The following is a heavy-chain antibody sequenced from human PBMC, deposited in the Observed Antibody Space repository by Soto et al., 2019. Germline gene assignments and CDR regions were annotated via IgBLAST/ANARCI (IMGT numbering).Heavy chain of an antibody. V-gene: IGHV3-48*02. CDR2: ISSSSSTI. J-gene: IGHJ6*02. D-gene: IGHD1-1*01. CDR1: GFTFSSYS. Sequence: GGSLRLFCAASGFTFSSYSMNWVRQAPGKGLEWVSYISSSSSTIYYADSVKGRFTISRDNAKNSLYLQMNSLRDEDTAVYYCASTSLTGGYYYYGMDVWGQGTTVTVSS. CDR3: ASTSLTGGYYYYGMDV.